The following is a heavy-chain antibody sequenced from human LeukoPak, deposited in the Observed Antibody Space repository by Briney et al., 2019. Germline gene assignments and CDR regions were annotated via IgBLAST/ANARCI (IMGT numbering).Heavy chain of an antibody. CDR1: GYTFTGYY. J-gene: IGHJ5*02. CDR3: AIISSATAVYTTNWFDP. CDR2: INPNSGGT. D-gene: IGHD1-1*01. Sequence: ASVKLSCKASGYTFTGYYMHWVRQAPGHGLEWMGWINPNSGGTNYAQKFQGRVTMTRDTSISTAYMELSRVRSDDTAVYYCAIISSATAVYTTNWFDPWGQPRLVTVSS. V-gene: IGHV1-2*02.